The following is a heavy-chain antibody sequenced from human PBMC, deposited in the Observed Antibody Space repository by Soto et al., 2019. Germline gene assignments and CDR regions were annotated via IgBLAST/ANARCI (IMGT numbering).Heavy chain of an antibody. V-gene: IGHV3-73*01. Sequence: PGGSLRLSCAASGFTFSGSAMHWGRQASGKGLEWVGRIRSKANSYATAYAASVKGRFTISRDNAKNSLYLQMNSLRAEDTALYYCAKDIRSQVCDYRKNYYYYMDVWGKGTTVTVSS. CDR2: IRSKANSYAT. CDR3: AKDIRSQVCDYRKNYYYYMDV. J-gene: IGHJ6*03. D-gene: IGHD4-4*01. CDR1: GFTFSGSA.